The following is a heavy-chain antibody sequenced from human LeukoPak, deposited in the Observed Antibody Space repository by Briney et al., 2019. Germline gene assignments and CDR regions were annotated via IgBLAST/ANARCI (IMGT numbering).Heavy chain of an antibody. D-gene: IGHD1-20*01. V-gene: IGHV1-69*06. Sequence: SVKVSCKASGGTFSSYAISWVRQAPGQGLEWMEGIIPIFGTANYAQKFQGRVTITADKSTSTAYMELSSLRSEDTAVYYCARGYNWKKKKDYYYYYMDVWGKGTTVTVSS. CDR3: ARGYNWKKKKDYYYYYMDV. J-gene: IGHJ6*03. CDR2: IIPIFGTA. CDR1: GGTFSSYA.